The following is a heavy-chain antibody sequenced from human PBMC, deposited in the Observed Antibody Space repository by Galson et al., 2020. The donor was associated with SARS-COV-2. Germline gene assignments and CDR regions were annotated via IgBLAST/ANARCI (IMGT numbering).Heavy chain of an antibody. J-gene: IGHJ6*02. CDR2: IYYSGST. CDR1: GGSISSGGYY. CDR3: ARDWALGGIYYYYYGMDV. Sequence: SETLSLTCTVSGGSISSGGYYWGWIRQPPGKGLEWIGSIYYSGSTYYNPSIKSRVTISVDTTKNQFSLKLSSVTAADTAVYYCARDWALGGIYYYYYGMDVWGQGTTVTVSS. V-gene: IGHV4-39*07. D-gene: IGHD3-16*01.